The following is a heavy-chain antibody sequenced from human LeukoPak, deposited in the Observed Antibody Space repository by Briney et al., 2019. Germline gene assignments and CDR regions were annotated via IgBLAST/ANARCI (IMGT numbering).Heavy chain of an antibody. CDR1: GYTFTSYD. Sequence: GASVKVSCKASGYTFTSYDINWVRQATGQGLKWMGWMNPNSGNTGYAQKFQGRVTITRNTSISTAYMELSSLRSEDTAVYYCARGYWRDVRDGAFDIWGQGTMVTVSS. J-gene: IGHJ3*02. CDR3: ARGYWRDVRDGAFDI. V-gene: IGHV1-8*03. D-gene: IGHD3-3*01. CDR2: MNPNSGNT.